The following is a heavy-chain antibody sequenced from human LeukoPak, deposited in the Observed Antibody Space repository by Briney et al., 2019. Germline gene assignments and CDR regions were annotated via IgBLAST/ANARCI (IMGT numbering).Heavy chain of an antibody. V-gene: IGHV3-20*04. CDR1: GFTFDDYG. J-gene: IGHJ4*02. CDR2: INWSGGST. CDR3: ARDRAVDFWSGSDY. D-gene: IGHD3-3*01. Sequence: GGSLRLSCAASGFTFDDYGMTWVRQAPGKGLEWVSGINWSGGSTGYADSVKGRFTFSRDNAKNSLYLQMNSLRAEDTAVYYCARDRAVDFWSGSDYWGQGTLVTVSS.